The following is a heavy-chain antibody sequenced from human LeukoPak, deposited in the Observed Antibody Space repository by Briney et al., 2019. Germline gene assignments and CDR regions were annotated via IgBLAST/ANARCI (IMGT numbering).Heavy chain of an antibody. Sequence: GGSLRLSCAASGFTYSDYSMNWVRQAPGKGLEWVSYISFSVNTKYYGDSVKGRFTISRDNAKNSLYLHMDSLRAEDTAVYYCARGAYSSGWAYFDHWGQGTLVTVSS. D-gene: IGHD6-19*01. J-gene: IGHJ4*02. CDR3: ARGAYSSGWAYFDH. CDR2: ISFSVNTK. CDR1: GFTYSDYS. V-gene: IGHV3-48*04.